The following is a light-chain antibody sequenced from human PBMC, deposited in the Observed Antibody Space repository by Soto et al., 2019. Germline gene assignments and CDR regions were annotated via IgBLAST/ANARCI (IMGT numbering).Light chain of an antibody. V-gene: IGKV1-5*03. CDR1: QSISSW. CDR2: KAS. CDR3: QQSYSIPIT. Sequence: DIQMTQSPSTLSASVGDRVTITCRASQSISSWLAWYQQKPGKAPKLLIYKASSLESGVPSRFSGSGSGTDFTLTISSLQPEDFATYFCQQSYSIPITFGQGTRLEIK. J-gene: IGKJ5*01.